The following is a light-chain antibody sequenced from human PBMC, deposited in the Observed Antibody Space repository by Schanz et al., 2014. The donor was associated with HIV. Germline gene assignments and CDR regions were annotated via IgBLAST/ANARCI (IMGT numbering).Light chain of an antibody. CDR1: RSNIGTGFD. J-gene: IGLJ1*01. CDR2: GNI. CDR3: QSYDSSLSAFYV. V-gene: IGLV1-40*01. Sequence: QSVLTQPPSVSGAPGQRVTISCTGTRSNIGTGFDVHWYQQLPGTAPKLLIYGNINRPSGVPDRFSGSKSGTSASLAITGLQAEDEADYYCQSYDSSLSAFYVFGTGTKLTVL.